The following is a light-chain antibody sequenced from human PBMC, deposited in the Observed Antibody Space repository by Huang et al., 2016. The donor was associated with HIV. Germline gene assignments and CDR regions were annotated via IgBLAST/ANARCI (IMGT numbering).Light chain of an antibody. J-gene: IGKJ2*01. Sequence: DIQMTQYPSSVSASVGDRCSLHCRASQGISNWLAWYQQKPGKAPKCLIYAKSNLQSGVTSRFSGSGAGTDFTLTISGLQPEDFATYFCQQIITFPYTFGQGTKLEIK. CDR2: AKS. V-gene: IGKV1-12*01. CDR3: QQIITFPYT. CDR1: QGISNW.